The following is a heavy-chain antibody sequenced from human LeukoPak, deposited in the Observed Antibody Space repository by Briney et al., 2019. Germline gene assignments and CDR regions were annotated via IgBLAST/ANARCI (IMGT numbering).Heavy chain of an antibody. D-gene: IGHD6-13*01. J-gene: IGHJ5*02. CDR3: ARGYFSSWYINWFDP. CDR2: IYHSGST. Sequence: SGTLSLTCTVSGGSISSFYWSWIRQPPGKGLEWIGTIYHSGSTCYNPSLKSRVTISVDTSKNQFSLKLSSVTAADTAVYYCARGYFSSWYINWFDPWGQGTLVTVSS. CDR1: GGSISSFY. V-gene: IGHV4-59*08.